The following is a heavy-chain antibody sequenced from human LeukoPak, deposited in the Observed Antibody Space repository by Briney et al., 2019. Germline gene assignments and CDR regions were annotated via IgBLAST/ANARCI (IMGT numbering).Heavy chain of an antibody. J-gene: IGHJ5*01. V-gene: IGHV3-21*01. CDR2: ISSTSAYI. D-gene: IGHD2-8*02. CDR1: GFALKSYS. CDR3: ARVAVSGPTGWFDS. Sequence: GGSLRLSCAGFGFALKSYSLSWVRQAPGKGPEWVSSISSTSAYIYYADSVEGRFTISRDNVDNVVYLQMNSLGAEDTAVYYCARVAVSGPTGWFDSWGQGTLVIVSS.